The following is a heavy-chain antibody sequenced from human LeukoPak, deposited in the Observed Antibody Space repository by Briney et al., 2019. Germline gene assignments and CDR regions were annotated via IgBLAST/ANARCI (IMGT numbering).Heavy chain of an antibody. CDR2: ISAYNGNT. CDR3: ARDLAYSSSSATPLDY. CDR1: GYTFTSYG. Sequence: ASVKVSCKASGYTFTSYGISWVRQAPGQGLEWMAWISAYNGNTNYAQKFQGRVTMTTDTSTSTAYMELRSLRSDDTAVFYCARDLAYSSSSATPLDYWGQGTLVTVSS. D-gene: IGHD6-6*01. V-gene: IGHV1-18*01. J-gene: IGHJ4*02.